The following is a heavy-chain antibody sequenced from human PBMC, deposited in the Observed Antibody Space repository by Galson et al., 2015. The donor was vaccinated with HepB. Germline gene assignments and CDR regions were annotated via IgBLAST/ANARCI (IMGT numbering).Heavy chain of an antibody. V-gene: IGHV1-8*01. CDR1: GYTFTSHD. D-gene: IGHD3-16*02. Sequence: SVKVSGKASGYTFTSHDIIWVRQATGQGLEWMGWMNPNSGNTGYAEKFKGRVTMTRDTSKSTAYMELSSLTSEDTAVYYCARGRRDDYVWGSYRDRGDVWGLGTTVTVS. CDR2: MNPNSGNT. CDR3: ARGRRDDYVWGSYRDRGDV. J-gene: IGHJ6*02.